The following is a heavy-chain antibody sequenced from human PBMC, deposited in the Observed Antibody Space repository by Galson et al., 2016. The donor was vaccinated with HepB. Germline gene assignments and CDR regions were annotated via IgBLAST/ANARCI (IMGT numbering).Heavy chain of an antibody. CDR1: GFTFNIYA. J-gene: IGHJ5*01. V-gene: IGHV3-23*01. Sequence: SLRLSCAASGFTFNIYAMSWVRQSPGRRLEWVSGIRGSGSSTYYADSVRGRFTISRDNSKNTVYLQMDSLRAEDTGVYYCAKAGRRRWFEDLMSPVSWFDSWGQGTLVTVSS. CDR2: IRGSGSST. D-gene: IGHD3-10*01. CDR3: AKAGRRRWFEDLMSPVSWFDS.